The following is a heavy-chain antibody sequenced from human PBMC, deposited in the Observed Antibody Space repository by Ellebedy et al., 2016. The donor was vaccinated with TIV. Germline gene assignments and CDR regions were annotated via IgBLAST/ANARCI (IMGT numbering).Heavy chain of an antibody. CDR1: GFTFSSYA. Sequence: GESLKISXAASGFTFSSYAMSWVRQAPGKGLEWVSAISAGGGSTYYADSVKGRFTISRDNSKNMLYLQMNSLRAEDTALYYCARDRNYGEYFHFDYWGQGTLVTVSS. V-gene: IGHV3-23*01. CDR3: ARDRNYGEYFHFDY. D-gene: IGHD4-17*01. CDR2: ISAGGGST. J-gene: IGHJ4*02.